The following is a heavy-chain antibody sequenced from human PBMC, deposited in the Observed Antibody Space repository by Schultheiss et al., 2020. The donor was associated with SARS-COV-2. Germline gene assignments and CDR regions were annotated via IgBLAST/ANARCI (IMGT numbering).Heavy chain of an antibody. Sequence: ASVKVSCKASGGTFSSYAISWVRQATGQGLEWMGWMNPNSGGTNYAQKFQGWVTMTTDTSTSTAYMELRSLRSDDTAVYYCARVVGGAAGVGAFDIWGQGTMVTVSS. CDR3: ARVVGGAAGVGAFDI. CDR2: MNPNSGGT. D-gene: IGHD2-15*01. V-gene: IGHV1-18*01. J-gene: IGHJ3*02. CDR1: GGTFSSYA.